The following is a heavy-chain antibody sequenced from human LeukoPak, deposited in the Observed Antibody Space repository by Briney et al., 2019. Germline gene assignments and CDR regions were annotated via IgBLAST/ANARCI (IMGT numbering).Heavy chain of an antibody. D-gene: IGHD3-10*01. CDR2: IYYSGST. Sequence: SETLSLTCTVSGGSISSYYWSWIRQPPGKGLEWIGYIYYSGSTNYNPSLKSRVTISVDTSKNQFSLKLSSVTAADTAVYYCARAQQVLLWFGEYKPSDYYGMDVWGQGTTVTVSS. CDR1: GGSISSYY. CDR3: ARAQQVLLWFGEYKPSDYYGMDV. J-gene: IGHJ6*02. V-gene: IGHV4-59*01.